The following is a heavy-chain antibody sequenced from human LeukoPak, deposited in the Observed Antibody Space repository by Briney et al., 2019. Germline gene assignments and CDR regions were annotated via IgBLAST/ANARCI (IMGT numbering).Heavy chain of an antibody. J-gene: IGHJ4*02. CDR2: IIPIFGTA. CDR3: AIKPVCSSTSCYKGLFYFDY. CDR1: GGTFSSYA. V-gene: IGHV1-69*05. D-gene: IGHD2-2*02. Sequence: SVKVSRKASGGTFSSYAISWVRQAPGQGLEWMGGIIPIFGTANYAQKFQGRVTITTDESTSTAYMEPSSLRSEDTAVYYCAIKPVCSSTSCYKGLFYFDYWGQGTLVTVSS.